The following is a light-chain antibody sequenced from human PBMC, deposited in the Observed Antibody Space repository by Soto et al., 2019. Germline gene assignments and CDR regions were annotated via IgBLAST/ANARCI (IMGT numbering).Light chain of an antibody. CDR3: QQYNNLSGT. Sequence: DIQMTQSPSTLSASVGDRVTITCRASQTITTWLAWYQQKPGKAPKLLIYDASTLENGVPSRFSGSGFGTEFSLTISSLQPDDSETYYCQQYNNLSGTFGQGTKVDIK. CDR1: QTITTW. CDR2: DAS. V-gene: IGKV1-5*01. J-gene: IGKJ1*01.